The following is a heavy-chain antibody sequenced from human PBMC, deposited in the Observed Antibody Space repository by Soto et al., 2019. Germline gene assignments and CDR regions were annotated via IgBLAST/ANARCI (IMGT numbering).Heavy chain of an antibody. CDR2: ISNSGNT. Sequence: QVQLQESGPGLVEPSQTLSLTCIVSGGSISSGDYYWSWIRQVPGKGLEWIGYISNSGNTYYTPSLKSRVTMSVDTSKHQFSLLLTSVTAADTAIYYCARDAPVASGNPYYGLDVWGHGTTVTVSS. CDR1: GGSISSGDYY. CDR3: ARDAPVASGNPYYGLDV. D-gene: IGHD3-3*02. J-gene: IGHJ6*02. V-gene: IGHV4-31*03.